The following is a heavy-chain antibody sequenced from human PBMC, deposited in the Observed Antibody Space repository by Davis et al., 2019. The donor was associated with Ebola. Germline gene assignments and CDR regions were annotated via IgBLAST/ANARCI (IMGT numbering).Heavy chain of an antibody. CDR1: GFPFSSYS. CDR3: ARTPQKRLYSEDY. V-gene: IGHV3-21*05. D-gene: IGHD4-11*01. Sequence: GESLKISCAASGFPFSSYSMNWVRQAPGKGLEWVSYISSSSSYTNYADSVKGRFTISRDNAKNSLYLQMNSLRAEDTAVYYCARTPQKRLYSEDYWGQGTLVTVSS. J-gene: IGHJ4*02. CDR2: ISSSSSYT.